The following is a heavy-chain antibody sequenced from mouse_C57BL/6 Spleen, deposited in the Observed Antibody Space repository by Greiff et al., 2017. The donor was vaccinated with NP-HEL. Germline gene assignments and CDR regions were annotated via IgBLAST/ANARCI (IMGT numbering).Heavy chain of an antibody. Sequence: QVQLQQSGAELVRPGASVTLSCKASGYTFTDYEMHWVKQTPVHGLEWIGAIDPETGGTAYNQKFKGKAILTADKSSSTAYMELRSLTSEDSAVYYCRNWDERGYFDYWGQGTTLTVSS. CDR1: GYTFTDYE. V-gene: IGHV1-15*01. CDR3: RNWDERGYFDY. D-gene: IGHD4-1*01. J-gene: IGHJ2*01. CDR2: IDPETGGT.